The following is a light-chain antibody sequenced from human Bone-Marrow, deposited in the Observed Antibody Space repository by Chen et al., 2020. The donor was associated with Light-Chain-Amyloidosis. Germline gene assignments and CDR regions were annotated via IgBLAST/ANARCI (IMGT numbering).Light chain of an antibody. CDR2: DVS. CDR3: SSYTASSFYV. J-gene: IGLJ1*01. V-gene: IGLV2-14*03. CDR1: STDVGGYNY. Sequence: QSALTQPASLSGSPGQTITISCTGTSTDVGGYNYVSWYQQHPGKAPKLMIYDVSTRPSGVSSRFSGSKSGNTASLTISGLQAEDEADYYCSSYTASSFYVFGTATTVTVL.